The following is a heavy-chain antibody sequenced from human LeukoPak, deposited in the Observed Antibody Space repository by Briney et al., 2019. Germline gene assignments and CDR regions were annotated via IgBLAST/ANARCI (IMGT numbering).Heavy chain of an antibody. J-gene: IGHJ4*02. V-gene: IGHV3-23*01. D-gene: IGHD3-10*01. CDR2: FSGSGGST. CDR3: AKDPHYYGSGSYYPFDY. CDR1: GFTFSSYA. Sequence: GGSLRLSCAASGFTFSSYAMSWVRQAPGEGLEWVSAFSGSGGSTYYADSVKGRFTISRDNSKNTLYLQMNSLRAEDTAVYYCAKDPHYYGSGSYYPFDYWGQGTLVTVSS.